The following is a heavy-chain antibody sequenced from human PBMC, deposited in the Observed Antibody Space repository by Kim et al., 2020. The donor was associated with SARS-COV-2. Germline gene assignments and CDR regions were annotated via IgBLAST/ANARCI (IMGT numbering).Heavy chain of an antibody. CDR2: IYPGDSDT. CDR1: GYSFTSYW. D-gene: IGHD5-12*01. J-gene: IGHJ4*02. Sequence: GESLKISCKGSGYSFTSYWIGWVRQMPGKGLEWMGIIYPGDSDTRYSPSFQGQVTISADKSISTAYLQWSSLKASDTAMYYCARRVGYSGYDSEYYFDYWGQGTLVTVSS. CDR3: ARRVGYSGYDSEYYFDY. V-gene: IGHV5-51*01.